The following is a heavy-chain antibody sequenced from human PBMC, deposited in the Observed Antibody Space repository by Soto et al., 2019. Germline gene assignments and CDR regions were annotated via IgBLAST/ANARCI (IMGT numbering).Heavy chain of an antibody. J-gene: IGHJ4*02. CDR3: VRDAHRGGDYDY. D-gene: IGHD3-16*01. V-gene: IGHV3-7*01. Sequence: EVQLVESGGGLVQPGGSLRLSCSASGFTFSNYWMKWVRQAPRKGLEWVANIKPEGGEEYYVDSVKGRFTISRDNAKNSLYLQMNNLRDDDTALYYCVRDAHRGGDYDYWGQGALVTVSS. CDR1: GFTFSNYW. CDR2: IKPEGGEE.